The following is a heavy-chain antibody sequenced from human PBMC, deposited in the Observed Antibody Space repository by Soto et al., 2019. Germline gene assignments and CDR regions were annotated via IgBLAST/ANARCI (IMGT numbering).Heavy chain of an antibody. CDR2: MYSGVST. CDR3: ARDLGSIAVAGTI. V-gene: IGHV3-53*01. CDR1: GFSVSSNY. Sequence: GGSRRLSCAASGFSVSSNYMSWVRQAPGKGLDWVSVMYSGVSTHXXDSVEGRXXISREISKNTLCLQMXSLRAEDTAVYYCARDLGSIAVAGTIWGQGX. J-gene: IGHJ4*02. D-gene: IGHD6-19*01.